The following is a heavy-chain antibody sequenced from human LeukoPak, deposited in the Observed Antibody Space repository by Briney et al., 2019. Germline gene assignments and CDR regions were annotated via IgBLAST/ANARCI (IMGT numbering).Heavy chain of an antibody. V-gene: IGHV3-30*03. CDR2: ISYDGSNK. CDR3: ARGRYSSSWSNSRWFDP. D-gene: IGHD6-13*01. J-gene: IGHJ5*02. CDR1: GFTFSSYG. Sequence: PGGSLRLSCAASGFTFSSYGMHWVRQAPGKGLEWVAVISYDGSNKYYADSVKGRFTISRDNSKNTLYLQMNSLRAEDTAVYYCARGRYSSSWSNSRWFDPWGQGTLVTVSS.